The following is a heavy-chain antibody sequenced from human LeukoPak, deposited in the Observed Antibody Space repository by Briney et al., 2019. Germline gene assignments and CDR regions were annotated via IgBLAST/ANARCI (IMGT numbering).Heavy chain of an antibody. CDR3: AIFPYDSSGYSLGY. D-gene: IGHD3-22*01. V-gene: IGHV3-74*01. CDR1: GFTFSSYW. J-gene: IGHJ4*02. CDR2: INTDGSST. Sequence: GGSLRPSCAASGFTFSSYWMHWVRQAPGKGLVWVSRINTDGSSTSYADSVKGRFTISRDNAKNTLYLQMNSLRAEDTAVYYCAIFPYDSSGYSLGYWGQGTLVTVSS.